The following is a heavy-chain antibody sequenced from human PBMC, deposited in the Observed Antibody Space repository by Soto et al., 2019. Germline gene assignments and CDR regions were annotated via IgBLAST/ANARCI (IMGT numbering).Heavy chain of an antibody. V-gene: IGHV3-33*01. CDR1: GFTFSSYG. J-gene: IGHJ3*02. CDR2: IWYDGSNK. D-gene: IGHD5-18*01. CDR3: ARGVDTAMWGNDAFDI. Sequence: QVQLVESGGGVVQPGRSLRLSCAASGFTFSSYGMHWVRQAPGKGLEWVAVIWYDGSNKYYADSVKGRFTISRDNSKNTLYLQMNSLRAEDTAVYYCARGVDTAMWGNDAFDIWGQGTMVTVSS.